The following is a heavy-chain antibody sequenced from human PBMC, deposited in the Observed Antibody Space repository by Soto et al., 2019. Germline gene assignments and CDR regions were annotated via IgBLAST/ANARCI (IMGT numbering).Heavy chain of an antibody. J-gene: IGHJ6*02. CDR1: GFTFSSYA. V-gene: IGHV3-23*01. Sequence: GGSLRLSCAASGFTFSSYAMSWVRQAPGKGLEWVSAISGSGGSTYYADSVKGRFTISRDNSKNTLYLQMNSLRAEDTAVYYCAKDSFNLYYYYYGMDVWGQGTTVTVSS. CDR3: AKDSFNLYYYYYGMDV. CDR2: ISGSGGST.